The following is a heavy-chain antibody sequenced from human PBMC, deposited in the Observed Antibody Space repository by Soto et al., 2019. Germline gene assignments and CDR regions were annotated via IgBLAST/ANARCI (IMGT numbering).Heavy chain of an antibody. CDR3: TTAESPDVANFSDS. CDR2: IRNHSYSGAT. CDR1: TVENHG. Sequence: TVENHGVSWISKEQGKGLEWVGLIRNHSYSGATEYAASFNGRFTVSRDDSKNIAYLQMSSLKSEDSAFYYCTTAESPDVANFSDSWGHRSLVTVFS. V-gene: IGHV3-49*03. J-gene: IGHJ5*01.